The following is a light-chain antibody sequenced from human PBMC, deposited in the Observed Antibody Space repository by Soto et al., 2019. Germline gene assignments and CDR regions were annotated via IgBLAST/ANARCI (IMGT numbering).Light chain of an antibody. CDR3: LQDYNSLRT. J-gene: IGKJ1*01. V-gene: IGKV1-6*01. CDR1: QGIRND. Sequence: AIQMTQSPSSLSASVGDRVTITCRASQGIRNDLGWYQQKSGKAPKLLIYAASSLQRWVPSRFSGSGSGTDFTLTISSLQPEDVATYYCLQDYNSLRTFGQGTQVEIK. CDR2: AAS.